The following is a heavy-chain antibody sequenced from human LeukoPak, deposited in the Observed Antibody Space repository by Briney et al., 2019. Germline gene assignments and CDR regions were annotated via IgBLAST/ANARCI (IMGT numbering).Heavy chain of an antibody. CDR3: ARARIDY. CDR2: IKDDGSEK. CDR1: GFTFSSYW. Sequence: GGSLRLSCVGSGFTFSSYWMTWVRQAPGKGLEWVANIKDDGSEKYSVDSVKGRSTISRDNAKNLLYLQMSSLRAEDTAVYYCARARIDYWGQGTLVTVSS. V-gene: IGHV3-7*04. D-gene: IGHD1-14*01. J-gene: IGHJ4*02.